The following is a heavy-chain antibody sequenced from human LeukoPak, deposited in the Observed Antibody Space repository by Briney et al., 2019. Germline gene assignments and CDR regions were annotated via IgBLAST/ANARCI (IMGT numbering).Heavy chain of an antibody. CDR3: ARAHYYGSGSYAFDI. CDR2: IYHSGST. D-gene: IGHD3-10*01. CDR1: GGSISSGGYY. J-gene: IGHJ3*02. Sequence: PSETLSLTCTVSGGSISSGGYYWSWIRQPPGKGLEWIGYIYHSGSTYYNPSLKSRVTISVDTSKNQFSLKLSSVTAADTAVYYCARAHYYGSGSYAFDIWGQGTMVTVSS. V-gene: IGHV4-30-2*01.